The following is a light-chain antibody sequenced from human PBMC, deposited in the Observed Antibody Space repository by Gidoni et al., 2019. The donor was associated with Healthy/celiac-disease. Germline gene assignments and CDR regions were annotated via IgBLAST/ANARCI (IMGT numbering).Light chain of an antibody. J-gene: IGKJ4*01. CDR3: QQYDNLPLT. CDR2: DAS. CDR1: QDISNY. V-gene: IGKV1-33*01. Sequence: DIQMTHSPSSLSASVGDRVTITWQASQDISNYLNWYQQKPGKAPKLLIYDASNSETGVPSRFSGSGSGTDFTFTISSLQPEDIATYYCQQYDNLPLTFGGGTKVEIK.